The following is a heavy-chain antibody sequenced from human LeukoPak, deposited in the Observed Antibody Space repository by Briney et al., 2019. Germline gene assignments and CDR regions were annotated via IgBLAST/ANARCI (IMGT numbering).Heavy chain of an antibody. CDR3: ARESAY. CDR1: GFTFSSYA. J-gene: IGHJ4*02. CDR2: IKYDGSEK. Sequence: GGSLRLSCAASGFTFSSYAMSWVRQAPGKGLEWVAFIKYDGSEKYYVDSVKGRFTISRDNAKNSLFLQMSSLRAEDTAVYYCARESAYWGQGTLVTVSS. V-gene: IGHV3-7*01.